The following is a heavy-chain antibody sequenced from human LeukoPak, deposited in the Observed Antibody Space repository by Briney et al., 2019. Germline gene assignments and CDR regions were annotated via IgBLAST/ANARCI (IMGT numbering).Heavy chain of an antibody. CDR2: INHDGRET. J-gene: IGHJ4*02. V-gene: IGHV3-7*01. D-gene: IGHD3-16*01. CDR3: ARGPDYVWGSPPYYFDY. Sequence: GGSLRLSCLGSGFNFRYFWMSWVRQAPGKGLEWVANINHDGRETYYADSVKGRFIISRDNAKNSLYLQMNSLRAEDTAVYYCARGPDYVWGSPPYYFDYWGQGTLVTVSS. CDR1: GFNFRYFW.